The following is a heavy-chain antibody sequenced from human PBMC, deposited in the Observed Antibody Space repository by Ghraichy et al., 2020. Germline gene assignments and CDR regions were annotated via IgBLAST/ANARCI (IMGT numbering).Heavy chain of an antibody. Sequence: GESLNISCAASRFAFSSYWMSWVRQAPGRGLEWVANIKQDGSEKYYVDSVKGRFTISRDNAKNSLYLQMNSLRAEDTAVYYCASQGYQLSYYGMDVWGQGTTVTVSS. CDR2: IKQDGSEK. J-gene: IGHJ6*02. CDR1: RFAFSSYW. D-gene: IGHD2-2*01. V-gene: IGHV3-7*01. CDR3: ASQGYQLSYYGMDV.